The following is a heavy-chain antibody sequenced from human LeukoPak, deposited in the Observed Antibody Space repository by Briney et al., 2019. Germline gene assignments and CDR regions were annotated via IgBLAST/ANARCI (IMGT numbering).Heavy chain of an antibody. CDR1: EFTFSTYS. CDR3: ARVKFGDYAVDY. V-gene: IGHV3-21*01. J-gene: IGHJ4*02. CDR2: ISSSSDYI. D-gene: IGHD4-17*01. Sequence: PGGSLRLSCAASEFTFSTYSMNWVRQAPGKGLEWVSSISSSSDYIFYADSVKGRFTMSRDNAKNTLYLQMNSLRVEDTAVYYCARVKFGDYAVDYWGQGTLVTVSS.